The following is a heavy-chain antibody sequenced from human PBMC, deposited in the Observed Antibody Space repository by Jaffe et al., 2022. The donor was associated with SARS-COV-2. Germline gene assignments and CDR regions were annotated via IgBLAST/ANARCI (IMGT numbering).Heavy chain of an antibody. J-gene: IGHJ6*02. CDR3: ASSGWSYYYYYGMDV. CDR2: IYSGGST. Sequence: EVQLVESGGGLIQPGGSLRLSCAASGFTVSSNYMSWVRQAPGKGLEWVSVIYSGGSTYYADSVKGRFTISRDNSKNTLYLQMNSLRAEDTAVYYCASSGWSYYYYYGMDVWGQGTTVTVSS. CDR1: GFTVSSNY. V-gene: IGHV3-53*01. D-gene: IGHD6-19*01.